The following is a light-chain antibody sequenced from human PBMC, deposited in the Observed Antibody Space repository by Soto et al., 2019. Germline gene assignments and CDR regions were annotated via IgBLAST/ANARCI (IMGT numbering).Light chain of an antibody. Sequence: GDRVTITCRASQTISTWMAWYQQKPGKAPKLLVYDASTLQSGVASRFSGSGSGTEFTLIISGLQPDDSATYYCQHYNSYWTFAQGTKVDIK. CDR2: DAS. V-gene: IGKV1-5*01. CDR1: QTISTW. CDR3: QHYNSYWT. J-gene: IGKJ1*01.